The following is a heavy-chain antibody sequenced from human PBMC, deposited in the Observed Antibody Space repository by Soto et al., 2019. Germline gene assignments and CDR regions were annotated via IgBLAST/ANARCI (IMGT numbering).Heavy chain of an antibody. Sequence: SETLSLTCTVSGGSISSGGYYWSWIRQHPGKGLEWIGYIFYSGSTYYIPSLKSRVTISVDTSKNQFSLKLSSVTAADTAVYYCARGKARVVPAAINDAFDIWGQGTMVTVSS. CDR2: IFYSGST. J-gene: IGHJ3*02. CDR3: ARGKARVVPAAINDAFDI. D-gene: IGHD2-2*01. CDR1: GGSISSGGYY. V-gene: IGHV4-31*03.